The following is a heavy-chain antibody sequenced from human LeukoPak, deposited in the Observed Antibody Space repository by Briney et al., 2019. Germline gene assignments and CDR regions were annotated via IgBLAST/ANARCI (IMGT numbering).Heavy chain of an antibody. CDR3: AKSRDGDAPPFDY. CDR2: IAYDGNDK. CDR1: GFTFSSYG. V-gene: IGHV3-30*19. J-gene: IGHJ4*02. D-gene: IGHD4-17*01. Sequence: GGSLRLSCAASGFTFSSYGMHWVRQAPGKGLEWVAVIAYDGNDKFYAESVKGRFTISRDNSKNTVHLQMNSLRPEDTAVYYCAKSRDGDAPPFDYWGQGTVVTVSS.